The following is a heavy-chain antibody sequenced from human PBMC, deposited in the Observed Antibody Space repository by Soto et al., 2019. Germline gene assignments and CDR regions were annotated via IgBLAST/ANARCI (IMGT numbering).Heavy chain of an antibody. CDR3: AGAPMVTDGFEY. D-gene: IGHD5-18*01. J-gene: IGHJ4*02. V-gene: IGHV3-53*01. CDR1: GFTVSSNY. CDR2: IYSGGST. Sequence: GGSLRLSCAASGFTVSSNYMSWVRQAPGEGLEWVSVIYSGGSTHYADSVKGRFTISRDNSKNTLYLQMNSLRAEDTAVYYCAGAPMVTDGFEYWGQGTRVTVST.